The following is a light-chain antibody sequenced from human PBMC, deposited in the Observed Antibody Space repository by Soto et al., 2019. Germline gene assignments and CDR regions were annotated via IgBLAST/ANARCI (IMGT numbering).Light chain of an antibody. V-gene: IGLV2-14*01. CDR3: SSYTCSSTPYV. J-gene: IGLJ1*01. CDR2: EVT. CDR1: SSDVGAYMY. Sequence: QSVLTQPASVSGSPGQSITISCTGTSSDVGAYMYVSWYQQHPGTAPKLMIYEVTNRPSGVSNRFSGSKSGNTASLTISGLQAEDEADYYCSSYTCSSTPYVFGTGTKVTVL.